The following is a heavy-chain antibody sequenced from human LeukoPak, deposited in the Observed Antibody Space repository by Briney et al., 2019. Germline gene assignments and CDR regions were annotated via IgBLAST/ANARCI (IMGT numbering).Heavy chain of an antibody. CDR2: MNPNSGNT. V-gene: IGHV1-8*03. CDR1: GYTFTSYD. CDR3: ARGPLRITIFGVVTNDAFDI. D-gene: IGHD3-3*01. J-gene: IGHJ3*02. Sequence: ASVKVSCKASGYTFTSYDINWVRQATGQGLEWMGWMNPNSGNTGYAQKFQGRVTITRNTSISTAYMELSSLRSEDTAVYYCARGPLRITIFGVVTNDAFDIWGQGTMVTVSS.